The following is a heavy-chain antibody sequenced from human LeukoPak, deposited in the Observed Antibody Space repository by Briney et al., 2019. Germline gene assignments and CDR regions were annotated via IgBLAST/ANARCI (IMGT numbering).Heavy chain of an antibody. CDR3: ATDAGYSSSWRFDY. CDR1: GYTLTELS. V-gene: IGHV1-24*01. J-gene: IGHJ4*02. CDR2: FDPEDGET. D-gene: IGHD6-13*01. Sequence: ASVKVSCKVSGYTLTELSMHWVRQAPGEGLEWMGGFDPEDGETIYAQKFQGRVTMTEDTSTDTAYMELSSLRSEDTAVYYCATDAGYSSSWRFDYWGQGTLVTVSS.